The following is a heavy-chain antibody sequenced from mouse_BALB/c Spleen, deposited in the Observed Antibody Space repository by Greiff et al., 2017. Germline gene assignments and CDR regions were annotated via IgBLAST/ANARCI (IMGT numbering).Heavy chain of an antibody. V-gene: IGHV5-17*02. J-gene: IGHJ2*01. CDR2: ISSGSSYI. CDR3: ARQGTVGCFDY. CDR1: GFTFSSFG. D-gene: IGHD1-1*01. Sequence: EVQLVESGGGLAQPGGSRKLSCAASGFTFSSFGMHWVRQAPEKGLEWVAYISSGSSYIYYEDTVKGQFTISRDNSTNTLYLQMTSLRSEDTAMFYGARQGTVGCFDYWGQGTTLTVSS.